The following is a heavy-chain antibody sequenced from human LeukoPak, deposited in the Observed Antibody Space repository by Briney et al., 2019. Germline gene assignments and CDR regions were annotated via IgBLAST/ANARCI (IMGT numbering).Heavy chain of an antibody. Sequence: GGSLRLSCAASGFIFISYEMNWVRQAPGQGLEWVSYISTSGSTIYYADSVKGRFTISRDNAKNSLYLQMNSLRAEDTAVYYCVRVAVTTGDLDYWGQGTLVTVSS. V-gene: IGHV3-48*03. CDR3: VRVAVTTGDLDY. CDR2: ISTSGSTI. J-gene: IGHJ4*02. CDR1: GFIFISYE. D-gene: IGHD4-17*01.